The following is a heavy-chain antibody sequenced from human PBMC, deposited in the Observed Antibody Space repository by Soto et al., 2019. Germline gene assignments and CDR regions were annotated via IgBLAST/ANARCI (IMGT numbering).Heavy chain of an antibody. D-gene: IGHD2-2*01. J-gene: IGHJ4*02. Sequence: PSETLSLTCTVSGDSISSYYWSWIRQPPGKGLEWIGYIYYSGSTNYNPSLKSRVTISVDTSKNQFSLNLSSVTAADTAVYYWAMSTRWRPARFIDYWGQGTLVIVSS. CDR3: AMSTRWRPARFIDY. CDR1: GDSISSYY. V-gene: IGHV4-59*01. CDR2: IYYSGST.